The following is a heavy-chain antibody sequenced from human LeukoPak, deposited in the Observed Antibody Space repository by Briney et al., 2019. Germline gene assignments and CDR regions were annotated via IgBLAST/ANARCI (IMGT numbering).Heavy chain of an antibody. V-gene: IGHV3-48*02. CDR2: ISSSSSTI. D-gene: IGHD3-9*01. CDR1: GFTVSSYG. J-gene: IGHJ6*02. CDR3: ANIFPPRGLQKDYYYYYGMDV. Sequence: GGSLRLSCTASGFTVSSYGMNWVRQAPGTGLEWVSYISSSSSTIYYAGSVKGRFTICRDNAKNSLYLQMNSLRDEDTAVYYCANIFPPRGLQKDYYYYYGMDVWGQGTTVTVSS.